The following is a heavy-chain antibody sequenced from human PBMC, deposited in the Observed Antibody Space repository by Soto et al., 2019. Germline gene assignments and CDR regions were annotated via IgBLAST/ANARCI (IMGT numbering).Heavy chain of an antibody. CDR3: AKPEEVVRGFDF. CDR1: GFTFGHSA. D-gene: IGHD3-10*01. V-gene: IGHV3-23*01. Sequence: LRLSCAASGFTFGHSAMSWVRQAPGKGLEWVAAISGTGGAAYYADSVKGRFTISRDNSRSTLFLQMNSLRVDDTAIYHCAKPEEVVRGFDFWGLGTLVTVSS. CDR2: ISGTGGAA. J-gene: IGHJ4*02.